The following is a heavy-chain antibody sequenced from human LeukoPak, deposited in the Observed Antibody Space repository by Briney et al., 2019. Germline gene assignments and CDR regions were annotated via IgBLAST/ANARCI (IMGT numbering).Heavy chain of an antibody. CDR2: IYYSGST. J-gene: IGHJ4*02. CDR1: GGSISSGGYY. CDR3: ARERVYSSSSFFDY. D-gene: IGHD6-6*01. Sequence: SQTLSLTCTVSGGSISSGGYYWSWIRQHPGKGLEWIGYIYYSGSTYYNPSLKSRVTISVDTSKNQFSLKLSSVTAADTAVYYCARERVYSSSSFFDYWGQGTLVTVSS. V-gene: IGHV4-31*03.